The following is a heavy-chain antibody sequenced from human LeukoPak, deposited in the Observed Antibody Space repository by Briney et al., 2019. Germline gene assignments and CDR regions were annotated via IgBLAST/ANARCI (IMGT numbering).Heavy chain of an antibody. V-gene: IGHV1-2*02. D-gene: IGHD6-13*01. J-gene: IGHJ4*02. Sequence: ASVKVSCKASGYTFTGYYMHWVRQAPGQGLEWMGWINPNSGGTNYAQEFQGRVTMTRDTSISTAYMELSRLRSDDTAVYYCARDGSIAAAGYFDYWGQGTLVTVSS. CDR2: INPNSGGT. CDR1: GYTFTGYY. CDR3: ARDGSIAAAGYFDY.